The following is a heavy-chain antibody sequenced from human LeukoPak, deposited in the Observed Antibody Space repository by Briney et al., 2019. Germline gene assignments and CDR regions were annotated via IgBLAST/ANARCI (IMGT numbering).Heavy chain of an antibody. CDR1: GFTFSTYG. CDR2: VWYDGTNI. V-gene: IGHV3-33*01. Sequence: PGGSLRLSCAASGFTFSTYGMHWVRQAPGMGLEWVAVVWYDGTNIHYVDSVKGRFTISRDNSKSTLYLQMNSLTAEDTAVYYCARGGYSGTYYFDYWGQGTLVTVSS. J-gene: IGHJ4*02. CDR3: ARGGYSGTYYFDY. D-gene: IGHD1-26*01.